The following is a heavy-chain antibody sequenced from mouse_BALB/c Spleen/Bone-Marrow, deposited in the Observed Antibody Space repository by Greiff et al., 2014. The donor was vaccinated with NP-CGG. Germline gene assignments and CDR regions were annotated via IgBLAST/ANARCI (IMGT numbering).Heavy chain of an antibody. Sequence: QVQLQQSSGPGLVQPSQNLSITCTVSGLSLNSHGVYWVRQSPGKGLEWLGVIWRGGSTDYNEAFMCRRSITKDNSKSQVFFKMNSLQADDTAIYYCAKNRDDGVVDYWGQGTTLTVSS. CDR2: IWRGGST. CDR3: AKNRDDGVVDY. V-gene: IGHV2-5*01. J-gene: IGHJ2*01. CDR1: GLSLNSHG. D-gene: IGHD2-14*01.